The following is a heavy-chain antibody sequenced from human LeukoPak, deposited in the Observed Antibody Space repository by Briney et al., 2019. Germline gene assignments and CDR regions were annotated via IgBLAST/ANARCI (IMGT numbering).Heavy chain of an antibody. Sequence: PGGSLRLSCAASGFTFSKYEISWVRHAPAKGLVALSHIYNDSTIYQAASVKGRFAITRANAKNSLYLQMNGLRAEDTALYYCARGSKSPFDYWGQGAVVTVSS. V-gene: IGHV3-48*03. CDR3: ARGSKSPFDY. J-gene: IGHJ4*02. CDR2: IYNDSTI. CDR1: GFTFSKYE.